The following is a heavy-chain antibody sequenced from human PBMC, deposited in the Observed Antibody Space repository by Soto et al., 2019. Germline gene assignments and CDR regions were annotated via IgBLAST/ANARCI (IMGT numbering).Heavy chain of an antibody. J-gene: IGHJ6*02. V-gene: IGHV1-18*01. D-gene: IGHD1-1*01. CDR3: ARGRNWNFYYYYGMDV. CDR1: GYTFTSYG. CDR2: ISAYNGNT. Sequence: SGYTFTSYGISWLRRAPGQGLEWMGWISAYNGNTNYAQKLQGRVTMTTDTSTSTAYMELRSLRSDDTAVYYCARGRNWNFYYYYGMDVWGQGTTVTVSS.